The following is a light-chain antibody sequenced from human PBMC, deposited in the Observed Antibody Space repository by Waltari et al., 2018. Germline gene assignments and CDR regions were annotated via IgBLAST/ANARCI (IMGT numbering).Light chain of an antibody. CDR3: QQHGTLPAT. CDR1: QSVGSSS. CDR2: RAS. V-gene: IGKV3-20*01. J-gene: IGKJ1*01. Sequence: EIVLTQSPGTASLSPGERVTLSCRASQSVGSSSLAWYQQKPGQAPRLVIYRASRRATGIPDRFSGSGFGTDFSLTISRLEPEDFAVYYCQQHGTLPATFGQGTKVEIK.